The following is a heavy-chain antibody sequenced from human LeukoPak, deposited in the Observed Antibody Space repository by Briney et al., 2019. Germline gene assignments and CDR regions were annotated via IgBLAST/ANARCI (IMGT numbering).Heavy chain of an antibody. J-gene: IGHJ4*02. CDR3: ARGLFGSTEDY. D-gene: IGHD1-26*01. V-gene: IGHV4-59*11. CDR2: IYYSGST. CDR1: GASISSHY. Sequence: SETLSLTCTVSGASISSHYWSWIRQPPGKGLEWIGYIYYSGSTEYNPSLKSRVTISVVTSKNQFSLKLSSVTAADTAVYYCARGLFGSTEDYWGQGTLVTVSS.